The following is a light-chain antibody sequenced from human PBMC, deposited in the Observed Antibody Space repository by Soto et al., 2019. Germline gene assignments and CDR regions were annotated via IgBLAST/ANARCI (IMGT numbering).Light chain of an antibody. CDR3: QQYNNWPPDRT. CDR2: GAS. Sequence: EIVMTQSPATQSVSPGERATLSCRASQSVSSNLAWYQQKPGQAPRLLTYGASTRATGIPARFSGSGSGTEFTLTISSLQSEDFAIYFCQQYNNWPPDRTFGQGTKVEIK. V-gene: IGKV3-15*01. CDR1: QSVSSN. J-gene: IGKJ1*01.